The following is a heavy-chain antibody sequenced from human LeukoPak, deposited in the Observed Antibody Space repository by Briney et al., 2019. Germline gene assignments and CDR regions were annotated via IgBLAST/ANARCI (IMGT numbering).Heavy chain of an antibody. CDR3: ARELLEFGSSKGHYYFDY. D-gene: IGHD6-6*01. CDR1: GGSISSYY. Sequence: SETLSLTCTVSGGSISSYYWSWIRQPPGKGLGWIGYVYYRGSTNYNPSPKSRVTISVDTSKNQFSLKLSSVTAADTAVYYCARELLEFGSSKGHYYFDYWGQGTLVTVSS. CDR2: VYYRGST. J-gene: IGHJ4*02. V-gene: IGHV4-59*12.